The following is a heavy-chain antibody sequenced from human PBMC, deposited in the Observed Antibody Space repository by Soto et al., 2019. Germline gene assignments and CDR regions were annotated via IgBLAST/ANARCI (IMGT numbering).Heavy chain of an antibody. V-gene: IGHV1-2*04. D-gene: IGHD2-15*01. J-gene: IGHJ6*02. CDR3: ARASFLYYYYGMDV. Sequence: ASVKVSCKASGYTFTGYYMHWVRQAPGQGLEWMGWINPNSGGTNYAQKFQGWVTMTWDTSISTAYMELSRLRSDDTAVYYCARASFLYYYYGMDVWGQGTTVTVSS. CDR2: INPNSGGT. CDR1: GYTFTGYY.